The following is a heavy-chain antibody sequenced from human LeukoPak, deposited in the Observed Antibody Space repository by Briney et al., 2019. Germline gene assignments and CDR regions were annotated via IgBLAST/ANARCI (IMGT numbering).Heavy chain of an antibody. CDR3: ARAEYPSDYYYGMDV. J-gene: IGHJ6*02. CDR2: ISAYNGNT. D-gene: IGHD2-2*01. CDR1: GYTFTSYG. V-gene: IGHV1-18*01. Sequence: GASVTVSCKASGYTFTSYGISWARQAPGQGLEWMGWISAYNGNTNYAQKLQGRVTMTTDTSTSTAYMELRSLRSDDTAVYYCARAEYPSDYYYGMDVWGQGTTVTVSS.